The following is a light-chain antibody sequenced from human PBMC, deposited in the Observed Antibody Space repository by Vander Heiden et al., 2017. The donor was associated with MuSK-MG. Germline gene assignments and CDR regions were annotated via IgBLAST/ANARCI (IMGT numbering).Light chain of an antibody. V-gene: IGLV3-1*01. J-gene: IGLJ2*01. CDR3: QAWDSSTAV. CDR1: KLGDKY. Sequence: YELTQPPSVSVSPGQTASIPCPGDKLGDKYACWYQQKPGQSPVLVIYQDSKRPSGIPERFSGSNSGNTATLTISGTQAMDEADYYCQAWDSSTAVFGGGTKLTVL. CDR2: QDS.